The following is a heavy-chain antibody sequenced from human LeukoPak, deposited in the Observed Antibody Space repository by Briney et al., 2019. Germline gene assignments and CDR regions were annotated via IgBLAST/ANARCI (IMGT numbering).Heavy chain of an antibody. J-gene: IGHJ4*02. V-gene: IGHV3-48*03. CDR2: ISPSGSTM. CDR3: ARDPRGPDY. Sequence: PVGSLRLSCAHPGYTPIPYVLCSVRPAPGKGLEWISFISPSGSTMYYVDSVKGRFIISRDNAKDSLYLQMNSLRVEDTAVYYCARDPRGPDYWGQGTLVTVSS. CDR1: GYTPIPYV.